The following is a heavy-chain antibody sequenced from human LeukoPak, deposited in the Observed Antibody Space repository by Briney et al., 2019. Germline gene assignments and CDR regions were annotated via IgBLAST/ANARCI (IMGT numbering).Heavy chain of an antibody. CDR2: INPNSGNT. D-gene: IGHD3-22*01. Sequence: ASVKVSCKASGYTFTGYYMHWVRQAPGQGLEWMGWINPNSGNTGYAQKFQGRVTMTRNTSISTAYMELSSLRSEDTAVYYCARGNYDSSGYYGYYFDYWGQGTLVTVSS. CDR3: ARGNYDSSGYYGYYFDY. V-gene: IGHV1-8*02. CDR1: GYTFTGYY. J-gene: IGHJ4*02.